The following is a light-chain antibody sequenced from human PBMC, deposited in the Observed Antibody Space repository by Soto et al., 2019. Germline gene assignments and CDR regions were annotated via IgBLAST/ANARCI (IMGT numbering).Light chain of an antibody. CDR3: QQYXSSQWT. CDR2: GAS. Sequence: EIVLTQSPGTLSLSPGERATLSCRASQSVSSSYLAWYQQKPGQAPRLLIYGASSRATGIPDRFSGSGSGTDFTLTISRLEPEDFAVYYCQQYXSSQWTFGQGTKVDIK. V-gene: IGKV3-20*01. CDR1: QSVSSSY. J-gene: IGKJ1*01.